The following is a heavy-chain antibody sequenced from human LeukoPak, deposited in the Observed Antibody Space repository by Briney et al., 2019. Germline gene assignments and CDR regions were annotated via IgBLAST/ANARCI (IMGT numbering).Heavy chain of an antibody. CDR3: ARDEYCSGGSCYGGRFDY. V-gene: IGHV3-21*01. CDR1: GFTFSTYT. J-gene: IGHJ4*02. CDR2: ISTSSIYI. Sequence: GGSLRLSCAASGFTFSTYTMNWVRQAPGKGLEWVSSISTSSIYIYYADSLKGRFTISRDNAKNSLYLQMNSLRAEDTAVYYCARDEYCSGGSCYGGRFDYWGQGTLVTVSS. D-gene: IGHD2-15*01.